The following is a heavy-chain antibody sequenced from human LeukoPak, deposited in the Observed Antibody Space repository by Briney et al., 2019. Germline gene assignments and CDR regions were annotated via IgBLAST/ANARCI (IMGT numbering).Heavy chain of an antibody. CDR3: ARQGQAAGSKGAFDY. CDR2: IDYSGTT. V-gene: IGHV4-39*01. CDR1: GGSISSGSYY. J-gene: IGHJ4*02. D-gene: IGHD6-13*01. Sequence: PSETLSLTCTVSGGSISSGSYYWGWIRQPPGKGLEWIGSIDYSGTTYYNPSLKSRVTISVDTSKNQFSLKLSSVTAADTALYYCARQGQAAGSKGAFDYWGQGTLVTVSS.